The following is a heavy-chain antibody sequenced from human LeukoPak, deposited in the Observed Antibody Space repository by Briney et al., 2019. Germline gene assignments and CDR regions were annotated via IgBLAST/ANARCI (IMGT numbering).Heavy chain of an antibody. J-gene: IGHJ4*02. Sequence: PGGSLRLSCAASGFTFSSCGFNWGRQAPGKGLEWVSSIGPTGTDRYYADSVRGRFTISRDNAKNSMYRQMDSLRDEDTAVYYCATETIGRHYDYWGQGTLLTVSS. CDR1: GFTFSSCG. CDR3: ATETIGRHYDY. CDR2: IGPTGTDR. V-gene: IGHV3-21*01. D-gene: IGHD1-14*01.